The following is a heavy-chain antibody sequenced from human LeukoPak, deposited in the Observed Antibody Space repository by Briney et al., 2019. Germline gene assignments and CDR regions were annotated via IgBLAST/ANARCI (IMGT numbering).Heavy chain of an antibody. Sequence: PGGSLRLSCAASGFTFSSYSMNWVRQAPGKGREWVSSISRSSSYIYSADSVKGRFSISRDNAKNSLYLKMNSLRAEDTAVYYCARPSSITIFGVDFDYWGQGTLVTVSS. V-gene: IGHV3-21*01. CDR2: ISRSSSYI. CDR3: ARPSSITIFGVDFDY. D-gene: IGHD3-3*01. CDR1: GFTFSSYS. J-gene: IGHJ4*02.